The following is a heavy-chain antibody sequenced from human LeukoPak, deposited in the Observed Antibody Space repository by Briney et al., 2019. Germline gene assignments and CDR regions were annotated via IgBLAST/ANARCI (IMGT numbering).Heavy chain of an antibody. CDR3: AKEKGVGATTAFDI. Sequence: GGSLRLSCAASGFTFDDYAMHWVRHAPGKGLEWVSGISWDSGSIGYADSVKGRFTISRDNAKNSLYLQMNSLRAEDTALYYCAKEKGVGATTAFDIWGQGTMVTVSS. CDR2: ISWDSGSI. CDR1: GFTFDDYA. J-gene: IGHJ3*02. D-gene: IGHD1-26*01. V-gene: IGHV3-9*01.